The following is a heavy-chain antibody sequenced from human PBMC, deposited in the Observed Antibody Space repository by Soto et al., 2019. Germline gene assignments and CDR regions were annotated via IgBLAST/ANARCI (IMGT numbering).Heavy chain of an antibody. D-gene: IGHD6-19*01. CDR2: ISYDGSNK. CDR3: ARDRVSSSGFDY. CDR1: GFTFSSYA. Sequence: QVQLVESRGGVVQPGRSLRLSCAASGFTFSSYAMHWVRQAPGKGLEWVAVISYDGSNKYYADSVKGRFTISRDNSKNTLYLQMNSLRAEDTAVYYCARDRVSSSGFDYWGQGTLVTVSS. J-gene: IGHJ4*02. V-gene: IGHV3-30-3*01.